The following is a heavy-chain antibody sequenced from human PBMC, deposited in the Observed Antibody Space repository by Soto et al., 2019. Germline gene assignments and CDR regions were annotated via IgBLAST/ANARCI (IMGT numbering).Heavy chain of an antibody. CDR2: INTYNGNT. CDR1: GYTFTSYG. D-gene: IGHD6-19*01. CDR3: ARERGLVLGYYGMDV. J-gene: IGHJ6*02. V-gene: IGHV1-18*01. Sequence: ASVKVSCKASGYTFTSYGISWVRQAPGQGLEWMGWINTYNGNTNYAQKLQGRVTMTTDTSTSTAYMELRSLRSDDTAVYYCARERGLVLGYYGMDVWGQGTTVTVSS.